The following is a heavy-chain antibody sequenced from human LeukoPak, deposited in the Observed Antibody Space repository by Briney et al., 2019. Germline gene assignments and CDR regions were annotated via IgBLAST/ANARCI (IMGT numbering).Heavy chain of an antibody. CDR3: ARKENILTGYYDH. J-gene: IGHJ5*02. CDR2: ISSDSNYI. D-gene: IGHD3-9*01. CDR1: GCSFSSYT. V-gene: IGHV3-21*01. Sequence: GGSLRLSCAASGCSFSSYTMNWVRQAPGKGLEWVSSISSDSNYIYYADSVKGRFTISRDNAWNSLYLQMNSLRAEDTAVYYCARKENILTGYYDHWGQGTLVTVSS.